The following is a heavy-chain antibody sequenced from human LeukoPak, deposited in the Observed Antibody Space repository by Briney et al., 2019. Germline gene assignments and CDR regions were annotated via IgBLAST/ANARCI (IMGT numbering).Heavy chain of an antibody. CDR3: ARHAPGGQEDAFDI. CDR1: GGSISSYH. J-gene: IGHJ3*02. Sequence: PSETLSLTCTVSGGSISSYHWSWIRQPPGKGLEWIGYIYYRGSTNYNPSLKSRVTISVDTSKNQFSLKLSSVTAADTAVYYCARHAPGGQEDAFDIWGQGTMVTVSS. CDR2: IYYRGST. V-gene: IGHV4-59*08.